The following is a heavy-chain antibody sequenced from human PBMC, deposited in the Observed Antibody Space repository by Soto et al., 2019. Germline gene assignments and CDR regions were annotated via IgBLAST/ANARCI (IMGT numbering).Heavy chain of an antibody. CDR3: ARGTSGRPYYYYGMDV. V-gene: IGHV4-30-2*01. Sequence: QLQLQESGSGLVKPSQTLSLTYAVSGGSISSGGYSWSWIRQPPGKGLEWIGYIYHSGSTYYNPSLKSRVTISVDRSKNQFSLKLSSVTAADTAVYYCARGTSGRPYYYYGMDVWGQGTTVTVSS. CDR1: GGSISSGGYS. D-gene: IGHD3-10*01. CDR2: IYHSGST. J-gene: IGHJ6*02.